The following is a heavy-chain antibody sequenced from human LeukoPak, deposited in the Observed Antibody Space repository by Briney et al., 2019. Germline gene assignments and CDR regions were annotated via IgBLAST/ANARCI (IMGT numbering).Heavy chain of an antibody. CDR3: ARKVRYFDWLPFDY. J-gene: IGHJ4*02. Sequence: PSETLSLTCAVYGGSFSGYYWSWIRQPPGKGLEWIGEINHSGSTNYNPSLKSRVTISVDTSKNQFSLKLSSVTAADTAVYYCARKVRYFDWLPFDYWGQGTLVTVSS. D-gene: IGHD3-9*01. CDR2: INHSGST. V-gene: IGHV4-34*01. CDR1: GGSFSGYY.